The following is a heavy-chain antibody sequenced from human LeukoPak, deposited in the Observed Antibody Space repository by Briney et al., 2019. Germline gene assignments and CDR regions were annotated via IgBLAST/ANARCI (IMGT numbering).Heavy chain of an antibody. CDR3: AKASVAIPQYCNS. V-gene: IGHV3-23*01. CDR1: GFAFGNYA. D-gene: IGHD2-2*02. J-gene: IGHJ5*02. CDR2: ISGTGSST. Sequence: GGSLRLSCEASGFAFGNYAMNWVRQAPGKGLEWVSTISGTGSSTYYADSAKGRFTISRDNSKDTLFLQLNSLTAADTAMYFCAKASVAIPQYCNSWGQGTLVTVSS.